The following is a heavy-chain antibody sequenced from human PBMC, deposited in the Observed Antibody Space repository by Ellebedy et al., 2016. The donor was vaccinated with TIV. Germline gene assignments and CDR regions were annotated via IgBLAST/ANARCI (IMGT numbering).Heavy chain of an antibody. CDR1: GYTFTSYG. CDR3: ARVKIDPPVYGMDV. J-gene: IGHJ6*02. CDR2: ISAYNGNT. Sequence: ASVKVSXXASGYTFTSYGISWVRQAPGQGLEWMGWISAYNGNTNYAQKLQGRVTMTTDTSTSTAYMELRSLRSDDTAVYYCARVKIDPPVYGMDVWGQGTTVTVSS. V-gene: IGHV1-18*01.